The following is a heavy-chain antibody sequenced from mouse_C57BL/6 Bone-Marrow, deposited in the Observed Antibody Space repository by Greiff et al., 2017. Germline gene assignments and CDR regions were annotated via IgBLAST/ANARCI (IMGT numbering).Heavy chain of an antibody. CDR3: VLWFRLFAY. CDR2: IHPNRGST. V-gene: IGHV1-64*01. CDR1: GYTFTSYW. Sequence: QVQLQQPGAELVKPGASVKLSCKASGYTFTSYWMHWVKQRPGQGLEWIGMIHPNRGSTNYNEKFKSKATLTVDKSYSTAYMQRSSLTSEDSALYYCVLWFRLFAYWGQGTLVTVSA. J-gene: IGHJ3*01. D-gene: IGHD2-2*01.